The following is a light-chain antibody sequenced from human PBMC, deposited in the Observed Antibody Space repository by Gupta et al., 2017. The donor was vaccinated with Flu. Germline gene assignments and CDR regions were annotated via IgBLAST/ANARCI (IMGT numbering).Light chain of an antibody. J-gene: IGKJ1*01. CDR3: QQYDSSPRT. V-gene: IGKV3-20*01. CDR1: QTVSRSS. CDR2: GAS. Sequence: ERATLSCRASQTVSRSSLAWYQQKPGQAPRLLIYGASSRATGIPDRCSGSGSGTDFTLTISRLEPEDFAVYYCQQYDSSPRTFGQGTKVEIK.